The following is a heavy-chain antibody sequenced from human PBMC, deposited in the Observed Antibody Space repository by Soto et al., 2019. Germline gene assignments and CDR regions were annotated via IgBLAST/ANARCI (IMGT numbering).Heavy chain of an antibody. D-gene: IGHD2-8*01. CDR2: MNPDSGNT. CDR1: GYTLINYD. V-gene: IGHV1-8*01. J-gene: IGHJ5*02. CDR3: ARRRGSNGWFDL. Sequence: QVQLVQSGAEVKKPGASVKVSCKASGYTLINYDINWVRQATGQGLEWVGWMNPDSGNTCYAQNFQGRVTMTGNTSISSVYMELSSLTSEDTAVYYCARRRGSNGWFDLWGQGTLVTVSS.